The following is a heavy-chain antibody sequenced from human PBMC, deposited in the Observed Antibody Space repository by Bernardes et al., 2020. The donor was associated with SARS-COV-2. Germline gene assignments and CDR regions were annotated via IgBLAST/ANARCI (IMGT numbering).Heavy chain of an antibody. CDR3: ARGQRDYYDSSGYYFDY. J-gene: IGHJ4*02. CDR2: IYTSGST. Sequence: SETLSLTCTVSGGSISSYYWSWIRQPAGKGLEWIGRIYTSGSTNYNPSLKSRVTISVDTSKNQFSLKLSSVTAADTAVYYCARGQRDYYDSSGYYFDYWGQGTLVTVSS. D-gene: IGHD3-22*01. CDR1: GGSISSYY. V-gene: IGHV4-4*07.